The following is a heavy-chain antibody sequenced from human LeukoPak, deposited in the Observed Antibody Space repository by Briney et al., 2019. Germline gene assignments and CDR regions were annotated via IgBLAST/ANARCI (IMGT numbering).Heavy chain of an antibody. CDR3: ASTIFGVVITRGFDP. CDR2: INHSGST. V-gene: IGHV4-34*01. Sequence: KPSETLSLTCAVYGGSFSGYYWSWIRQPPGKGLERIGEINHSGSTNYNPSLKSRVTISVDTSKNQFSLKLSSVTAADTAVYYCASTIFGVVITRGFDPWGQGTLVTVSS. CDR1: GGSFSGYY. D-gene: IGHD3-3*01. J-gene: IGHJ5*02.